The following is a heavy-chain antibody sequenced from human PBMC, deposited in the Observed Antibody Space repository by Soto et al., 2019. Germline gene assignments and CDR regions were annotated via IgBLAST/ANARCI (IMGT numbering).Heavy chain of an antibody. CDR1: GFTFSSYG. CDR2: ISYDGSNK. D-gene: IGHD2-15*01. CDR3: AKDRGCSGGSCYSPAARYYYYGMDV. V-gene: IGHV3-30*18. Sequence: SGGSLRLSCAASGFTFSSYGMHWVRQAPGKGLEWVAVISYDGSNKYYADSVKGRFTISRDNSKNTLYLQMNSLRAEDTAVYYCAKDRGCSGGSCYSPAARYYYYGMDVWGQGTTVTVSS. J-gene: IGHJ6*02.